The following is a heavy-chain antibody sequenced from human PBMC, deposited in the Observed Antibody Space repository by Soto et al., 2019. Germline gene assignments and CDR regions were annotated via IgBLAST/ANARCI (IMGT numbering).Heavy chain of an antibody. CDR2: VSGYNRNT. J-gene: IGHJ4*02. D-gene: IGHD6-19*01. V-gene: IGHV1-18*01. Sequence: QVQLVQSGVEVKMPGASVKLACKASGYTFTNYGLTWVRQVPGQGLEWIGWVSGYNRNTNYAQKFEDRVIMTTDTSTSTAFMELRSLRPDDTGIYYCARERQWKPLIYWGQGTLLTVSP. CDR3: ARERQWKPLIY. CDR1: GYTFTNYG.